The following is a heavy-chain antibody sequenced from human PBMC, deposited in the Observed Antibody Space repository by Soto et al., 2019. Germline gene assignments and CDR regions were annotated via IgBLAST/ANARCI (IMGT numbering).Heavy chain of an antibody. CDR3: EKDSAGYYYYGMDV. Sequence: GGSLRLSCAASGFTFSSYGMHWVRQAPGKGLEWVAVISYDGSNKYYADSVKGRFTISRDNSKNTLYLQMNSLRAEDTAVYYCEKDSAGYYYYGMDVWGQGTTVTVSS. J-gene: IGHJ6*02. CDR2: ISYDGSNK. CDR1: GFTFSSYG. V-gene: IGHV3-30*18.